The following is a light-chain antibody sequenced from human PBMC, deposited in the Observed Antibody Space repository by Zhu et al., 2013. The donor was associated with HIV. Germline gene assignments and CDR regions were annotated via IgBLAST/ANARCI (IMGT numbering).Light chain of an antibody. CDR1: QGIDNY. CDR2: DAS. V-gene: IGKV1-33*01. Sequence: DIQMTQSPSSLSVSVGDTVTITCQASQGIDNYLNWYQHKPGEAPRLLIYDASTLHSGVPSRFSGHRSGTDFTLTITNLQPEDVAGYYCQQSGTTFGQGTNLDIK. J-gene: IGKJ2*01. CDR3: QQSGTT.